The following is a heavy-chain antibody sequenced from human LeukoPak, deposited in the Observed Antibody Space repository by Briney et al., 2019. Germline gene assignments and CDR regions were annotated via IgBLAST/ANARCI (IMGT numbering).Heavy chain of an antibody. V-gene: IGHV3-30-3*01. J-gene: IGHJ4*02. CDR1: GFTFSSYA. Sequence: GRSLRLSCAAPGFTFSSYAMHWVRQAPGKGLEWVAVISYDGSNKYYADSVKGRFTISRDNSKNTLYLQMNSLRAEDTAVYYCARNYYDSSGYYFTTIFDYWGQGTLVTVSS. D-gene: IGHD3-22*01. CDR2: ISYDGSNK. CDR3: ARNYYDSSGYYFTTIFDY.